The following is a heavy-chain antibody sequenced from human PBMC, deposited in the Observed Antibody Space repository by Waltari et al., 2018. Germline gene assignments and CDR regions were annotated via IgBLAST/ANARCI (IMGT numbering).Heavy chain of an antibody. J-gene: IGHJ4*02. D-gene: IGHD5-12*01. CDR1: GFRFSYYG. CDR3: AKELYPGYARRLFDY. CDR2: ISFDGNEK. Sequence: QVQLVESGGGVVQPGRSLRLSCTASGFRFSYYGLHWVRQAPGKGLEWVAIISFDGNEKHYADSVKGRLTVSRDNSKNTLFLQLNSLRAEDTAVYYCAKELYPGYARRLFDYWGQGTLVTVSS. V-gene: IGHV3-30*18.